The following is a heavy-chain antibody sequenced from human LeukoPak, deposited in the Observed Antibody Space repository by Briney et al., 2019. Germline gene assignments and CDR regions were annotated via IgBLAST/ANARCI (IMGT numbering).Heavy chain of an antibody. D-gene: IGHD6-19*01. J-gene: IGHJ4*02. CDR2: ISYDGSNK. CDR1: GFTFSSYA. V-gene: IGHV3-30-3*01. Sequence: GGSLRLSCAASGFTFSSYAMHWVRQAPGKGLEWVAVISYDGSNKYYADSVKGRFTISRDNSKNTLYLQMNSLRAEDTAVYYCAREDSSGWYLSIDYWGQGTLVTVSS. CDR3: AREDSSGWYLSIDY.